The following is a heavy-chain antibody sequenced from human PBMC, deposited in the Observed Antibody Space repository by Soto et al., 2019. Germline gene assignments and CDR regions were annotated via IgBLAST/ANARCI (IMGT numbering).Heavy chain of an antibody. Sequence: ASVKVSCKASGYTFANYGTHWVRQAPGQRLEWMGWINAGDGGTKYSENFQDRVTITRDTSASTVYLGLSSLSSEDTASYYCARTGHSGSYDFWGQGTLVTVSS. CDR2: INAGDGGT. CDR1: GYTFANYG. D-gene: IGHD3-22*01. CDR3: ARTGHSGSYDF. V-gene: IGHV1-3*01. J-gene: IGHJ4*02.